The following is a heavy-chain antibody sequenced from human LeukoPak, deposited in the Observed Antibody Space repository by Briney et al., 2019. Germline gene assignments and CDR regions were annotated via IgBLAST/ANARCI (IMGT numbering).Heavy chain of an antibody. V-gene: IGHV4-4*02. CDR1: GDSVTNGNW. D-gene: IGHD4/OR15-4a*01. CDR3: ARYKDYGAAWGFDS. J-gene: IGHJ4*02. Sequence: SGTLSLTCGVSGDSVTNGNWWNWVRQPPGRGLEWIGETHHSGTTNYNPSLSSRVIISVDESKNQFSLNLNSVTAADTAVYYCARYKDYGAAWGFDSWGQGTPVTVSS. CDR2: THHSGTT.